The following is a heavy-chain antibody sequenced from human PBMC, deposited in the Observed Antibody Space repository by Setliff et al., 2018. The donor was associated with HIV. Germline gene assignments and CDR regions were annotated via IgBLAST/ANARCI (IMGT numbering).Heavy chain of an antibody. V-gene: IGHV4-39*07. CDR2: IAYSGST. D-gene: IGHD4-17*01. J-gene: IGHJ6*02. Sequence: PSETLSLTCNVSGDSISTSTYYWGWVRQSSGKGLEWIGSIAYSGSTTYSPSLRSRVTISVDTSKNQFSLKLSSVTAADTAVYYCARDGDYNYYGMDVWGQGTTVTVSS. CDR3: ARDGDYNYYGMDV. CDR1: GDSISTSTYY.